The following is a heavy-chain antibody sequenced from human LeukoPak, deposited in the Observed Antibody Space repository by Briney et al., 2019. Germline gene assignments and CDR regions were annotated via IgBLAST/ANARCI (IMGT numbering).Heavy chain of an antibody. CDR1: GFTFSSYA. Sequence: HPGGSLRLSCAASGFTFSSYAMSWVRQAPGKGLGWGSAISGSGGSTYYADSVKGRFTISRDNSKNTLYLQMNSLRAEDTAVYYCAKEEHYYDSSGYPFDYWGQGTLVTVSS. D-gene: IGHD3-22*01. CDR2: ISGSGGST. CDR3: AKEEHYYDSSGYPFDY. J-gene: IGHJ4*02. V-gene: IGHV3-23*01.